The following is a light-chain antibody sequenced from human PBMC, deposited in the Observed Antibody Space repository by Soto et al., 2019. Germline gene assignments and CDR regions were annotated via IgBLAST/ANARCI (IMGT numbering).Light chain of an antibody. Sequence: QSVLTQPASVSGSPGQSITISCTGTSSDVGGYNYVSWYQQHPGKAPKLMIYDVSNRPSGVSNRFSGSKSGNTASLTISGLQAEDEADYYCSSYTSSSTFYVFGTVTKVPVL. J-gene: IGLJ1*01. CDR3: SSYTSSSTFYV. V-gene: IGLV2-14*01. CDR1: SSDVGGYNY. CDR2: DVS.